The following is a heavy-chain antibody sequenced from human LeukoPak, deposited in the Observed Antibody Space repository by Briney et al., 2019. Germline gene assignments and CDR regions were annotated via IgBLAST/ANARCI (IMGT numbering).Heavy chain of an antibody. CDR3: ARSEVVAAQISDY. J-gene: IGHJ4*02. D-gene: IGHD2-15*01. Sequence: TVKVSCKASGGTFSSYAISWVRQAPGQGLEWMGRIIPIFGTANYAQKFQGRVTITTDESTSTAYMELSSLRSEDTAVYYCARSEVVAAQISDYWGQGTLVTVSS. CDR2: IIPIFGTA. V-gene: IGHV1-69*05. CDR1: GGTFSSYA.